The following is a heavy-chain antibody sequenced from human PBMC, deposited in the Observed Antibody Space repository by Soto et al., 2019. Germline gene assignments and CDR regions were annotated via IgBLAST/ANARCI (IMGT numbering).Heavy chain of an antibody. V-gene: IGHV3-64D*06. CDR2: ISSNVGST. Sequence: VGSLRLSCSVSGLTVSSYAMHWVRQAPGKGLEYVSSISSNVGSTYYPDSVKGRFTISRDNSKNTLYLQMSSLRVEDTAVYYCVKDRRVEYLGKGTLVTVSS. CDR1: GLTVSSYA. J-gene: IGHJ4*02. CDR3: VKDRRVEY.